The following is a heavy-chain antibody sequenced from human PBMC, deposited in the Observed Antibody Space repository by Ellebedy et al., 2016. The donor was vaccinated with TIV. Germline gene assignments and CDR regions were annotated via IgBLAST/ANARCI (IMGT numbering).Heavy chain of an antibody. Sequence: GSLRLXXAVSGGSFSGYHWSWIRQPPGKGLEWIGEVTHGGITKYNPSLKSRVTISVDTSKNQFSLKLSSGTAADTAVYYCARVKGLGYCTSNNCFYYGMDVWGQGTTVTVSS. V-gene: IGHV4-34*01. J-gene: IGHJ6*02. CDR1: GGSFSGYH. D-gene: IGHD2-2*01. CDR2: VTHGGIT. CDR3: ARVKGLGYCTSNNCFYYGMDV.